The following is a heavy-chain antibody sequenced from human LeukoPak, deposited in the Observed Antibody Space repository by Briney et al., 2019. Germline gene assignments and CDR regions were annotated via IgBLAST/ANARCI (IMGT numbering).Heavy chain of an antibody. CDR3: ARDYYGSGSYQDY. CDR1: GFTFGSYW. Sequence: AGGSLRLSCAASGFTFGSYWMSWVRQAPGKGLEWVANIKQDGSEKYYVDSVKGRFTISRDNAKNSLYLQMNSLRAEDTAVYYCARDYYGSGSYQDYWGQGTLVTVSS. CDR2: IKQDGSEK. J-gene: IGHJ4*02. V-gene: IGHV3-7*03. D-gene: IGHD3-10*01.